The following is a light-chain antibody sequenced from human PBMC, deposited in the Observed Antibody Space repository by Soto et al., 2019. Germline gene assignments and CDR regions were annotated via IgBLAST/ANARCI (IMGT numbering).Light chain of an antibody. Sequence: DIQMTHSPSTLSASVGSRFNITCRASQSISSWLAWYQQKPGKAPKLLIYDASSLESGVPSRFSGSGSGTQFSLIISGMQPEDFATYYCQQYHGFWFGHGTKVDIK. CDR2: DAS. V-gene: IGKV1-5*01. J-gene: IGKJ1*01. CDR3: QQYHGFW. CDR1: QSISSW.